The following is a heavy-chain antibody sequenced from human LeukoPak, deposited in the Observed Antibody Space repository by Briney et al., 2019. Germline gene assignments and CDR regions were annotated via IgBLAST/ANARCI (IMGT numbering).Heavy chain of an antibody. J-gene: IGHJ4*02. Sequence: PGGSLRLSCAASGFTFSSYWVHWVRQAPGKGLVWVSRINTDGGSTSYAVSVKGRFTISRDNAKNTLYLQMDSLRAEDTAVYYCARATSGWYYFDYWGQGTLVTVSS. CDR2: INTDGGST. V-gene: IGHV3-74*01. CDR1: GFTFSSYW. D-gene: IGHD6-19*01. CDR3: ARATSGWYYFDY.